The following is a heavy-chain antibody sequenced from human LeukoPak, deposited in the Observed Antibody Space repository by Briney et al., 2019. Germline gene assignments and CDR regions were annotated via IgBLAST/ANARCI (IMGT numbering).Heavy chain of an antibody. Sequence: GASVKVSCKASGYTFTGYYMHWVRQAPGQGLEWMGWINPNSGGTNYAQKFQGRVTMTRDTSISTAYMELSRLRSDDTAVYYCARVRGSGSYYRVNAFDIWGQGTMVTVSS. CDR3: ARVRGSGSYYRVNAFDI. CDR2: INPNSGGT. CDR1: GYTFTGYY. V-gene: IGHV1-2*02. J-gene: IGHJ3*02. D-gene: IGHD3-10*01.